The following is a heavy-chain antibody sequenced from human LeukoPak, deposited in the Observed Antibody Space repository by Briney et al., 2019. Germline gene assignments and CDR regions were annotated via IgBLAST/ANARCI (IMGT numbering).Heavy chain of an antibody. CDR3: ASVSIAVAGYRLKGSPHMDV. V-gene: IGHV4-34*01. Sequence: KTSETLSLTCAVYGGSFSGYYWSWIRQPPGKGLEWIGEINHSGSTNYNPSLKSRVTISVDTSKNQFSLKLSSVTAADTAVYYCASVSIAVAGYRLKGSPHMDVWGQGTTVTVSS. CDR2: INHSGST. CDR1: GGSFSGYY. D-gene: IGHD6-19*01. J-gene: IGHJ6*02.